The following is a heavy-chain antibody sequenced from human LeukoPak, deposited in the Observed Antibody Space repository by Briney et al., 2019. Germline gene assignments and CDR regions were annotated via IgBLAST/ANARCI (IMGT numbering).Heavy chain of an antibody. CDR1: GFTFSSYA. V-gene: IGHV3-30-3*01. CDR2: ISYDGSNK. CDR3: ARDNPYDSSRYDAFDI. J-gene: IGHJ3*02. D-gene: IGHD3-22*01. Sequence: GRSLRLSCAASGFTFSSYAMHWVRQAPGKGLEWVAVISYDGSNKYYADSVKGRFTISRDNSKNTLYLQMNSLRAEDTAVYYCARDNPYDSSRYDAFDIWGQGTMVTVSS.